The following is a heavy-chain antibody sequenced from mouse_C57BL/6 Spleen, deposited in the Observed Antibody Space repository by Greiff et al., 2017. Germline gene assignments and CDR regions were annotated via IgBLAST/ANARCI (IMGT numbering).Heavy chain of an antibody. CDR3: ARFTTVVATDFDY. CDR1: GYAFSSSW. J-gene: IGHJ2*01. V-gene: IGHV1-82*01. Sequence: VQGVESGPELVKPGASVNISCKASGYAFSSSWMNWVKQRPGKGLEWIGRIYPGDGDTNYNGKFKGKATLTADKSSSTAYMQLSSLTSEDSAVYFCARFTTVVATDFDYWGQGTTLTVSS. D-gene: IGHD1-1*01. CDR2: IYPGDGDT.